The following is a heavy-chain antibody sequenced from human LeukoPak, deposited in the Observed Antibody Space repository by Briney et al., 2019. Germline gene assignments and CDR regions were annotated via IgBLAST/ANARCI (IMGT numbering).Heavy chain of an antibody. CDR3: ARVHRGYSSSWPRFDY. CDR2: INHSGNT. V-gene: IGHV4-34*01. J-gene: IGHJ4*02. D-gene: IGHD6-13*01. Sequence: SETLSLTCAVYGGSFSGYYWSWIRQPPGKGLEWIGEINHSGNTNYNPSLKSRVTISVDTSKNQFSLKLSSVTAADTAVYYCARVHRGYSSSWPRFDYWGQGTLVTVSS. CDR1: GGSFSGYY.